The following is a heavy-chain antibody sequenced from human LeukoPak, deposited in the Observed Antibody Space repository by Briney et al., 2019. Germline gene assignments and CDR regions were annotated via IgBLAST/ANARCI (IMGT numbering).Heavy chain of an antibody. D-gene: IGHD3-10*01. CDR3: ARGWRSFGEHFDY. V-gene: IGHV4-61*01. Sequence: SETLSLTCSVSGGSVSSHNYYWSWIRQPPGKGLEWIGFISYTGTTNYNPSLQSRLTMSVDTSKNQFSLKLSSVTAADTAVYYCARGWRSFGEHFDYWGQGTLVTVSS. J-gene: IGHJ4*02. CDR2: ISYTGTT. CDR1: GGSVSSHNYY.